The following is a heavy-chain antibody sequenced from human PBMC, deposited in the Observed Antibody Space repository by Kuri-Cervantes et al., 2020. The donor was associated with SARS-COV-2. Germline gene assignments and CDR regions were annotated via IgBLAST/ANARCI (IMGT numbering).Heavy chain of an antibody. CDR2: ISLNGGSQ. V-gene: IGHV3-23*01. D-gene: IGHD4/OR15-4a*01. J-gene: IGHJ4*02. CDR3: AKVHSGDNAYFDY. CDR1: GFASSNSA. Sequence: GESLKISCAVSGFASSNSAMSWVRQAPGKGLEWVSSISLNGGSQYYADSVKGRFTISRDSSKNTLYLQMSSLRAEDTAVYSCAKVHSGDNAYFDYWGQGTLVTVSS.